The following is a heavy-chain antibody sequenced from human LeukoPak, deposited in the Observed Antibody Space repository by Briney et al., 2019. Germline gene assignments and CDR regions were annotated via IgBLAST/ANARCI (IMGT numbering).Heavy chain of an antibody. CDR3: ARAPLGYCSSTSCTPGWFDP. J-gene: IGHJ5*02. CDR2: IYSGGST. D-gene: IGHD2-2*01. CDR1: GFTVSSNY. V-gene: IGHV3-66*02. Sequence: PGGSLRLSCAASGFTVSSNYMSWVRQAPGKGLEWVSVIYSGGSTYYADSVKGRFTTSRDNSKNTLYLQMNSLRAEDTAVYYCARAPLGYCSSTSCTPGWFDPWGQGTLVTVSS.